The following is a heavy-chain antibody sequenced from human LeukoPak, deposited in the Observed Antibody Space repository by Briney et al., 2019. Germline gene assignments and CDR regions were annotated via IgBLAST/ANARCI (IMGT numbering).Heavy chain of an antibody. D-gene: IGHD6-25*01. CDR2: TYYRSKWYN. Sequence: SQTLSLTCGISGDSVSSNSAVWNWIRQSPSRGLEWLGRTYYRSKWYNDYAESVKSRITVNPDTSKNQFSLQLNSVTPEDTAVYYSAQGGAAAGFTYWGQGTLVTVSS. CDR3: AQGGAAAGFTY. V-gene: IGHV6-1*01. CDR1: GDSVSSNSAV. J-gene: IGHJ4*02.